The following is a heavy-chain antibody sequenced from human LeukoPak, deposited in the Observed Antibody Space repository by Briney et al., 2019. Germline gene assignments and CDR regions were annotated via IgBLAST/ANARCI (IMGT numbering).Heavy chain of an antibody. V-gene: IGHV1-2*02. CDR1: GYTFTGYY. D-gene: IGHD3-22*01. Sequence: GASVKVSCKASGYTFTGYYMHWVRQAPGQGLEWMGWINPNSGGTNHAQKFQGRVTMTRDTSISTAYMELSRLRSDDTAVYYCARDSHPRGSGYYYSFDYWGQGTLVTVSS. J-gene: IGHJ4*02. CDR3: ARDSHPRGSGYYYSFDY. CDR2: INPNSGGT.